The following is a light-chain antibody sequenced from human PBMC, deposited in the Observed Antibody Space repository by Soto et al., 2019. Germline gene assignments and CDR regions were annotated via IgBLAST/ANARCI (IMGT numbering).Light chain of an antibody. Sequence: EIVLTQSPATLSLSPGERATLSGRASQSVSSYLSWYQQKPGQAPRLLIYDASNRATGIPARFSASGSETDFTLTISSLEPEDFAVYYCQQRSNWPLTFGGGTKVEIK. CDR3: QQRSNWPLT. V-gene: IGKV3-11*01. CDR2: DAS. J-gene: IGKJ4*01. CDR1: QSVSSY.